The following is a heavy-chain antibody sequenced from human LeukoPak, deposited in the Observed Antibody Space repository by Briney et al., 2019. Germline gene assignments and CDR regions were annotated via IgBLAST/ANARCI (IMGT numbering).Heavy chain of an antibody. J-gene: IGHJ4*02. Sequence: SETLSLTCAVYGGSFSGYYWSWIRQPPGKGLEWIGEINHSGSTNYNPSLKSRVTISVDTSKNQFSLKLSSVTAADTAVYYCATSRGPTYYYDSSGHFDYWGQGTLVTVSS. CDR1: GGSFSGYY. V-gene: IGHV4-34*01. CDR2: INHSGST. D-gene: IGHD3-22*01. CDR3: ATSRGPTYYYDSSGHFDY.